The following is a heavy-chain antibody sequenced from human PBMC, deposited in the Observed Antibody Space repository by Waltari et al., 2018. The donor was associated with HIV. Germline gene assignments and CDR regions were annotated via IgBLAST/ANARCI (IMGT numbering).Heavy chain of an antibody. Sequence: QVLLQESGPGLVKPSETLSLTCTVSGGSITSYYWSWIRQPPGKGLEWIGYIYYSGSTNYIPSLKSRATISVDTSKNQVSLKLSSVTAADTAVYYCASRGMHYYDSSGYYSWGQGTLVTVSS. CDR1: GGSITSYY. V-gene: IGHV4-59*01. CDR2: IYYSGST. J-gene: IGHJ4*02. D-gene: IGHD3-22*01. CDR3: ASRGMHYYDSSGYYS.